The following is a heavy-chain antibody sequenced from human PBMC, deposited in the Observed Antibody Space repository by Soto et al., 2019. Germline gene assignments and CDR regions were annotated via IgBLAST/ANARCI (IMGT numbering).Heavy chain of an antibody. V-gene: IGHV4-30-4*01. CDR3: ASDITMVRGVMAGLDV. CDR2: IYYSGST. CDR1: GGSISSGDYY. J-gene: IGHJ6*02. Sequence: SETLSLTCTVSGGSISSGDYYWSWIRQPPGKGLEWIGYIYYSGSTYYNPSLKSRVTISVDTSKNQFSLKLSSVTAADTAVYYCASDITMVRGVMAGLDVWGQGTKVTVSS. D-gene: IGHD3-10*01.